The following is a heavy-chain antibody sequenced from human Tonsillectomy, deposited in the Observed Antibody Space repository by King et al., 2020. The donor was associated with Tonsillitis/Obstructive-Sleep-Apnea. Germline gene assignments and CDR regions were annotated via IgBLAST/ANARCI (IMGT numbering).Heavy chain of an antibody. J-gene: IGHJ5*02. V-gene: IGHV4-59*01. CDR3: ARHRAAAGDRNWFDP. Sequence: QLQESGPGLVKPSETLSLTCTVSGGSISSYYWSWIRQPPGKGLEWIGYIYYSGSTNYNPSLKSRVTISVDTSKNQFSLKLSSVTAADPAVYYCARHRAAAGDRNWFDPWGQGTLVTVSS. CDR1: GGSISSYY. CDR2: IYYSGST. D-gene: IGHD6-13*01.